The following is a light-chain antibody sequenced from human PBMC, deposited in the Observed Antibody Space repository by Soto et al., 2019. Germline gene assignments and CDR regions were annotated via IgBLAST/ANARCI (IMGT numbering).Light chain of an antibody. Sequence: EIVMTQSPATLSVSPGERATLSCRASQSVRTSLAWYQQKPGQAPRLLISGASTRATGVPARFSGSGSETEFTLTISSPQSEDFAVYYCQQYNNWWTFGQGTKVEIK. J-gene: IGKJ1*01. V-gene: IGKV3-15*01. CDR2: GAS. CDR1: QSVRTS. CDR3: QQYNNWWT.